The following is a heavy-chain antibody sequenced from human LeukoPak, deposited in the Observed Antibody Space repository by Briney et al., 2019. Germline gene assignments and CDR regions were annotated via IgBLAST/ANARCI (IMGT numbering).Heavy chain of an antibody. Sequence: SETLSLTCTVSGGSISSYYWNWIRQPAGKGLEWIGRIYTSGSTNYNPSLKSRITMSVDTSKKQFSLKLSSVTAADTAVYYCATSYSGSYYDAFDVWGQGTTVTVSS. V-gene: IGHV4-4*07. D-gene: IGHD1-26*01. J-gene: IGHJ3*01. CDR1: GGSISSYY. CDR2: IYTSGST. CDR3: ATSYSGSYYDAFDV.